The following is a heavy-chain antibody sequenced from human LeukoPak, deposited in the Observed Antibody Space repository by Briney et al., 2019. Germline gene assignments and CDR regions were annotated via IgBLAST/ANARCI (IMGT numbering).Heavy chain of an antibody. CDR3: AREEEWYASGTYYKGFDS. CDR2: IWYDGSNK. CDR1: GFTFSSYG. D-gene: IGHD3-10*01. V-gene: IGHV3-33*01. Sequence: GGSLRLSCAASGFTFSSYGMHWVRQAPGKGLEWVAVIWYDGSNKYYADSVKGRFTISRDNSKNTLYLQMNSLRADDTAVYYCAREEEWYASGTYYKGFDSWGQGTLVTVSS. J-gene: IGHJ4*02.